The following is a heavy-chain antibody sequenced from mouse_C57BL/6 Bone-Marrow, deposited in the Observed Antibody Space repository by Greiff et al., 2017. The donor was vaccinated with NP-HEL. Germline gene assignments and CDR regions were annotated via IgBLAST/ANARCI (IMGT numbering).Heavy chain of an antibody. Sequence: EVQLQQSGPVLVKPGASVKMSCKASGYTFTDYYMNWVKQSHGKSLEWIGVINPYNGGTSYNQKFKGKATLTVDKSSSTAYMELNSLTSEDSAVYYCARKSYYYGSSYCAMDYWGQGTSVTVSS. CDR1: GYTFTDYY. CDR3: ARKSYYYGSSYCAMDY. J-gene: IGHJ4*01. D-gene: IGHD1-1*01. V-gene: IGHV1-19*01. CDR2: INPYNGGT.